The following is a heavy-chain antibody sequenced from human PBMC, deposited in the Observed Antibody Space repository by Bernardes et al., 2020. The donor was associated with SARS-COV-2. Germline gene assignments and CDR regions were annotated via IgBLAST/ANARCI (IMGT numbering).Heavy chain of an antibody. Sequence: GGSLRLSCAASGFTFSSYGMHWVRQAPGKGLEWVAVISYDGSNKYYADSVKGRFTISRDNSKNTLYLQMNSLRAEDTAVYYCAKDLLSWRERYYGMDVWGQGTTVTVSS. CDR1: GFTFSSYG. D-gene: IGHD1-26*01. CDR3: AKDLLSWRERYYGMDV. CDR2: ISYDGSNK. V-gene: IGHV3-30*18. J-gene: IGHJ6*02.